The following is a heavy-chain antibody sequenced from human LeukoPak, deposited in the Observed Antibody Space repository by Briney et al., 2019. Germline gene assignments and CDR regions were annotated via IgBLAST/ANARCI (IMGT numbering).Heavy chain of an antibody. CDR3: ARGLVLVPIYNWFGP. J-gene: IGHJ5*02. CDR1: GFTFSSYA. Sequence: GGSLRLSCAASGFTFSSYAMHWVRQAPGKGLEWVAVISYDGSNKYYADSVKGRFTISRDNSKNTLYLQMNSLRAEDTAVYYCARGLVLVPIYNWFGPWGQGTLVTVSS. CDR2: ISYDGSNK. V-gene: IGHV3-30-3*01. D-gene: IGHD6-13*01.